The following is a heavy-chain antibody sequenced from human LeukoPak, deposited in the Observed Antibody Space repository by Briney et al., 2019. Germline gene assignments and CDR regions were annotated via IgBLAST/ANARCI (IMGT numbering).Heavy chain of an antibody. D-gene: IGHD3-9*01. CDR1: GFTFSNSG. Sequence: GGSLRLSCAASGFTFSNSGMSWVRQAPGKGLEWVSAIVGSGDSTFYADSVKGRFTISRDNSRNTLYLQMNSLRAEDTAVYSCAKDLNKILRYFDWLSPLDYWGQGTLVTVSS. CDR2: IVGSGDST. J-gene: IGHJ4*02. CDR3: AKDLNKILRYFDWLSPLDY. V-gene: IGHV3-23*01.